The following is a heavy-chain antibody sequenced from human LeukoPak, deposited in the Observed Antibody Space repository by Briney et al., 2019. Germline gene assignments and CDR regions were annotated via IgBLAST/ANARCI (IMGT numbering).Heavy chain of an antibody. V-gene: IGHV3-23*01. J-gene: IGHJ4*02. D-gene: IGHD1-1*01. CDR1: EFTFGIFS. CDR3: AKDRAGTPWAD. CDR2: VNPSGDST. Sequence: PGGSLRLSCAASEFTFGIFSMTWVRQAPGKRLEWVSTVNPSGDSTYYANSVKGRFTISRDNSRDTIFLQMDSLRAGDTAIYYCAKDRAGTPWADWGQGTLVTVSS.